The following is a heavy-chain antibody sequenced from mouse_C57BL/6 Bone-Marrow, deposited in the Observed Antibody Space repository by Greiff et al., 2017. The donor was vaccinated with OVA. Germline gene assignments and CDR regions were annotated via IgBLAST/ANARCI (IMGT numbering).Heavy chain of an antibody. V-gene: IGHV1-74*01. J-gene: IGHJ3*01. D-gene: IGHD2-4*01. Sequence: QVQLKQPGAELVKPGASVKVSCKASGYTFTSYWMHWVKQRPGQGLEWIGRIHPSDSDTNYNQKFKGKATLTVDKSSSTAYMQLSSLTSEDSAVYYCASAPYYDYDGAWFAYWGQGTLVTVSA. CDR3: ASAPYYDYDGAWFAY. CDR2: IHPSDSDT. CDR1: GYTFTSYW.